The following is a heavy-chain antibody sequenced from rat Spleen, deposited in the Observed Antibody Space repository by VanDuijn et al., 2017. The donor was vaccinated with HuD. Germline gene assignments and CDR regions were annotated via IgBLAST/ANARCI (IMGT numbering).Heavy chain of an antibody. CDR3: ARANRESYAHFDH. J-gene: IGHJ2*01. V-gene: IGHV2S12*01. CDR1: GFSLTSNG. CDR2: ISTGGNT. Sequence: QVHLKESGPGLVQSSQTLSLTCTVSGFSLTSNGVSWVRQPPGKGLEWIAAISTGGNTYYNSALRSRLSISRDTSKSQVFLKMNSLQTEDTATYYCARANRESYAHFDHWGQGVMVTVSS. D-gene: IGHD1-12*01.